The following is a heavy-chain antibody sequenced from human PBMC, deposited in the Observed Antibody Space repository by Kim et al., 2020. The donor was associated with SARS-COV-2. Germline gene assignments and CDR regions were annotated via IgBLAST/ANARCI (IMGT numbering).Heavy chain of an antibody. CDR3: ARGRDFLVLPDHYYHMDV. CDR1: GFTFSLYW. Sequence: GGSLRLSFAASGFTFSLYWVTWVRQAPGKGLEWVANIKPDGSVQFYVDSVKGRFTLSRDNAKNSVYLQMNSLRAEDTAVYYCARGRDFLVLPDHYYHMDVWGKGTTVTVSS. D-gene: IGHD2-2*01. CDR2: IKPDGSVQ. J-gene: IGHJ6*03. V-gene: IGHV3-7*01.